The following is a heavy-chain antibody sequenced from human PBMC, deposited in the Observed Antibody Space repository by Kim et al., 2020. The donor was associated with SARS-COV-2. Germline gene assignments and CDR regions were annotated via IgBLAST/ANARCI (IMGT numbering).Heavy chain of an antibody. V-gene: IGHV4-34*01. J-gene: IGHJ2*01. CDR1: GGSFSGYY. CDR3: ARGIQMTMILKGHRYFDL. CDR2: INQSGII. Sequence: SETLSLTCAVFGGSFSGYYWTWIRQSPGKGLEWIGEINQSGIINYNPSLKSRFGLSVDPSKNQFSLKLSSVTAADTALYFCARGIQMTMILKGHRYFDLWGRGTLVTVSS. D-gene: IGHD3-22*01.